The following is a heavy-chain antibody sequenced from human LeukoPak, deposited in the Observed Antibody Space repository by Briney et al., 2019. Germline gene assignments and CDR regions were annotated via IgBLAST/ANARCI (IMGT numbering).Heavy chain of an antibody. V-gene: IGHV4-59*08. Sequence: PSETLSLTCTVSGCSISSFYWSWIRQPPGKGLEWIGYIYYSGSTNYNPSLKSRVTISVDTSKIQFSLKLSSVTAADTAVYYCARHGYYGSGILSWFDPGGQGTLVTVST. J-gene: IGHJ5*02. CDR3: ARHGYYGSGILSWFDP. D-gene: IGHD3-10*01. CDR1: GCSISSFY. CDR2: IYYSGST.